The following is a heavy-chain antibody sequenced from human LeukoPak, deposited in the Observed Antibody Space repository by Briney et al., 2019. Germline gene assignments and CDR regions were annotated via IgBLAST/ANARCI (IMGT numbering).Heavy chain of an antibody. J-gene: IGHJ4*02. D-gene: IGHD3-22*01. CDR3: ARLRRNGDSGGFYYYYDY. Sequence: PGGSLRLSCAASGFTFTSFSFNWVRQAPGEGLEWVSSINTVATYIYYADSVRGRFTISRDSAKNSVYLQMDSLRAEDTGVYYCARLRRNGDSGGFYYYYDYWGQGTLVTVSS. V-gene: IGHV3-21*01. CDR1: GFTFTSFS. CDR2: INTVATYI.